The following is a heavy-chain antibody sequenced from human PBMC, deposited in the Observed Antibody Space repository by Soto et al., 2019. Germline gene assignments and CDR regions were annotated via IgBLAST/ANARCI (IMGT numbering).Heavy chain of an antibody. CDR2: INHSGST. Sequence: TSETLSLTCAVYGGSFSGYYWSWIRQPPGKGLEWIGEINHSGSTNYNPSLKSRVTISVDTSKNQFSLKLSSVTAADTAVYYCARVYSSGWYYSNGMDVWGQGTTVTVSS. CDR1: GGSFSGYY. J-gene: IGHJ6*02. CDR3: ARVYSSGWYYSNGMDV. V-gene: IGHV4-34*01. D-gene: IGHD6-19*01.